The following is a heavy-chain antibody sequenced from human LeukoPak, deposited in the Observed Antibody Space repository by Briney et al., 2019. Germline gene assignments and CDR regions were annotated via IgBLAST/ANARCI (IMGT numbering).Heavy chain of an antibody. J-gene: IGHJ4*02. CDR3: ARDRSTTHFDY. D-gene: IGHD5/OR15-5a*01. CDR1: GFPFSSYW. Sequence: GGSLRLSCAASGFPFSSYWMSWVRQTLGKGLEWVANIKEDGSEKYYVDSVKGRFTISRDNAKNSLYLQMNSLRAEDTAVYYCARDRSTTHFDYWGQGTLVTVSS. V-gene: IGHV3-7*01. CDR2: IKEDGSEK.